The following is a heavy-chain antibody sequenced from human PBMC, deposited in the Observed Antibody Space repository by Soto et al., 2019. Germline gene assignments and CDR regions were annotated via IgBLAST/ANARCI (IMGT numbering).Heavy chain of an antibody. CDR2: ISYDGSNK. D-gene: IGHD4-17*01. CDR1: GFTFSSYA. J-gene: IGHJ4*02. CDR3: ARGLRSHGDYELVDY. Sequence: QVQLVESGGGVVQPGRSLRLSCAASGFTFSSYAMHWVRQAPGKGLEWVAVISYDGSNKYYADSVKGRFTISRDNSKNTLYLQMNSLRAEDTAVYYCARGLRSHGDYELVDYWGQGTLVTVSS. V-gene: IGHV3-30-3*01.